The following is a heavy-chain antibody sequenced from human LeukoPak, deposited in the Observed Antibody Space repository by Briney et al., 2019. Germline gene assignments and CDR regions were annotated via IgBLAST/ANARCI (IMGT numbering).Heavy chain of an antibody. D-gene: IGHD2-2*02. V-gene: IGHV4-34*01. CDR1: GGSFSGYY. CDR2: INHSGST. Sequence: SETLSLTCAVYGGSFSGYYWSWIRQPPGKGLEWIGEINHSGSTNYNPSLKSRVTISVDTSKNQFSLKLSSVTAADTAVYYCARAKGVPAAIDWFDPWGQGTLVTVSS. J-gene: IGHJ5*02. CDR3: ARAKGVPAAIDWFDP.